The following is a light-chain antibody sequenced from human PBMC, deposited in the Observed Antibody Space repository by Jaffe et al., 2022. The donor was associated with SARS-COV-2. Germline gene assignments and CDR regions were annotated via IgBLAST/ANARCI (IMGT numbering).Light chain of an antibody. Sequence: DIQMTQSPSSLSASVGDRVTITCRASQSISSYLNWYQHKPGKAPKLLIYAASSLQSGVPSRLSGSGSGTDFTLTISSLQPEDFATYYCQQSYSTPYTFGRGTKLEI. CDR2: AAS. CDR3: QQSYSTPYT. V-gene: IGKV1-39*01. CDR1: QSISSY. J-gene: IGKJ2*01.